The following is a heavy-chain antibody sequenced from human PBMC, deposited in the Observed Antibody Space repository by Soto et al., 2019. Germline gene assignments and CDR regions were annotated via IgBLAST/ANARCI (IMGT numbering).Heavy chain of an antibody. CDR1: GFTFSSYA. Sequence: PGGSLRLSCAASGFTFSSYAMHWVRQAPGKGLEWVAVISYDGSNKYYADSVKGRFTISRDNSKNTLYLQMNSLRAEDTAVYYCETNIAAAGISGMDVWGQGTTVTVSS. D-gene: IGHD6-13*01. V-gene: IGHV3-30-3*01. J-gene: IGHJ6*02. CDR2: ISYDGSNK. CDR3: ETNIAAAGISGMDV.